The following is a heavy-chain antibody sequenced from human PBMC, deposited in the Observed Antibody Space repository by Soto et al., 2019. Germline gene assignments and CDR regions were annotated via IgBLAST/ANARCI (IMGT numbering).Heavy chain of an antibody. D-gene: IGHD2-2*01. CDR2: IKSKTDGGTT. J-gene: IGHJ6*02. V-gene: IGHV3-15*01. CDR3: TTDVVEAARYYYGMDV. Sequence: GGSLRLSCAASGFTFSNAWMSWVRQAPGKGLEWVGRIKSKTDGGTTDYAAPVKGRFTISRDDSKNTLYLQMNSLKTEDTAVYYCTTDVVEAARYYYGMDVWGQGTTVTVSS. CDR1: GFTFSNAW.